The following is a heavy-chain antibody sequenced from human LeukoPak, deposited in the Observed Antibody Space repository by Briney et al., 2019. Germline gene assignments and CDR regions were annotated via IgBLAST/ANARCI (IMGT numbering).Heavy chain of an antibody. D-gene: IGHD6-19*01. V-gene: IGHV3-23*01. CDR3: AKVESSGWFTNYYYGMDV. Sequence: GGSLRLSCAASGFTFSSYAMSWVRQVPGKGLEWDSAISGSGGGTYYADSVKGRFTISRGNSKNTLYLQMNSLRAEDTAIYYCAKVESSGWFTNYYYGMDVWGQGTTVTVSS. J-gene: IGHJ6*02. CDR2: ISGSGGGT. CDR1: GFTFSSYA.